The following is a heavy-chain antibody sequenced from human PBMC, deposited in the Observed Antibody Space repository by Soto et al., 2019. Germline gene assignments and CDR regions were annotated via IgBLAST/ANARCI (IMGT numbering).Heavy chain of an antibody. CDR3: ARNDWARFYGMDV. J-gene: IGHJ6*02. CDR2: AYYSGST. CDR1: GSSIITSYY. Sequence: TSETLSLTCSVSGSSIITSYYWGWIRQSPEKGLEWIGSAYYSGSTYYNPSLKSRVTIFVDTSKSQFSLMLGSVTAAETAVYYCARNDWARFYGMDVCGPGPTVTVSS. D-gene: IGHD2-21*01. V-gene: IGHV4-39*01.